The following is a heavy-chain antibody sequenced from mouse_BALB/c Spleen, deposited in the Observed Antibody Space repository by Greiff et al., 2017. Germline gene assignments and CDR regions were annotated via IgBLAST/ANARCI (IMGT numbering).Heavy chain of an antibody. V-gene: IGHV1-87*01. J-gene: IGHJ2*01. Sequence: QVQLQQSGAELARPGASVKLSCKASGYTFTSYWMQWVKQRPGQGLEWIGAIYPGDGDTRYTQKFKGKATLTANKSSSTAYMQLSSLASEDSAVYYCARWHSITTVVDHDYWGQGTTLTVSA. CDR3: ARWHSITTVVDHDY. D-gene: IGHD1-1*01. CDR2: IYPGDGDT. CDR1: GYTFTSYW.